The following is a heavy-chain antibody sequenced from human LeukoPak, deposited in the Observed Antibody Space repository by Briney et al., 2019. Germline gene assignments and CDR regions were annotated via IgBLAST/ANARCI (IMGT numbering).Heavy chain of an antibody. CDR3: ARERGSGSYHPFDP. J-gene: IGHJ5*02. D-gene: IGHD3-10*01. CDR2: IKQDGSEK. Sequence: GGSLRLSCAAPGFIFNNYWMSWVRQAPGKGLEWVANIKQDGSEKYYVDSVKGRFTISRDNAKNSLYLQMNSLRAEDTAVYYCARERGSGSYHPFDPWGQGTLVTVSS. CDR1: GFIFNNYW. V-gene: IGHV3-7*01.